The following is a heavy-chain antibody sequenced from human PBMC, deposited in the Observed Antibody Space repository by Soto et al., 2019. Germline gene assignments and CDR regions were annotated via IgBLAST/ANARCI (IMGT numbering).Heavy chain of an antibody. V-gene: IGHV4-31*03. J-gene: IGHJ6*02. CDR1: GGSISSGGYY. D-gene: IGHD3-10*01. Sequence: PSETLSLTCTVSGGSISSGGYYWSWIRQHPGKGLEWIGYIYYSGSTYYNPSLKSRVTISVDTSKNQFSLELSSVTAADTAVYYCARDQLYYGSGNGPYYYYYGMDVWGQGTTVTVSS. CDR2: IYYSGST. CDR3: ARDQLYYGSGNGPYYYYYGMDV.